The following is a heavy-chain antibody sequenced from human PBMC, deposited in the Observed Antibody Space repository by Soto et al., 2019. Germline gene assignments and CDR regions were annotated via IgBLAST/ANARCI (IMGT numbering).Heavy chain of an antibody. CDR3: AKARDSSGYSHIDY. Sequence: EVQLLESGGGLVQPGGSLRLSCAASGFTFSSSAMSWVRQAPGKGLEWVSAISGSGGSTYYADSMKGRFTISRDNSKNTLYLQMNSLRAEDTAVYYCAKARDSSGYSHIDYWGQGTLVTVSS. V-gene: IGHV3-23*01. CDR1: GFTFSSSA. CDR2: ISGSGGST. D-gene: IGHD3-22*01. J-gene: IGHJ4*02.